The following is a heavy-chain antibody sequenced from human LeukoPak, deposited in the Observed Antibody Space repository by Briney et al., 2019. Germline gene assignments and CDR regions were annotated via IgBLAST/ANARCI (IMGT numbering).Heavy chain of an antibody. D-gene: IGHD2-21*02. V-gene: IGHV3-23*01. J-gene: IGHJ4*02. CDR2: TSSSDPGT. Sequence: GGSLRLSCAASGFPLSSYAMSWVRQASGKGLEWVSATSSSDPGTYYADSVRGRFTISRDNSKNTLYLQLNSLRVEDAGVYYCAKGVKHIVVVTAQHYFDYWGQGTLVTVSS. CDR3: AKGVKHIVVVTAQHYFDY. CDR1: GFPLSSYA.